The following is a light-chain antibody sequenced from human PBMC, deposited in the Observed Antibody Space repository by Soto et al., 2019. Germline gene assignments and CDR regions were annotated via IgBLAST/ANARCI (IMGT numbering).Light chain of an antibody. CDR2: AAS. V-gene: IGKV3-20*01. CDR1: RSLSSSY. CDR3: QQQGT. J-gene: IGKJ2*01. Sequence: EIVLTQSPGTLSLSPGERATRSCRASRSLSSSYVVWYQQKPGQAPRLLIYAASRRATGIPDRFSGSGSATEYTLTISRLEPEDFAVYYCQQQGTFGQGTKLEIK.